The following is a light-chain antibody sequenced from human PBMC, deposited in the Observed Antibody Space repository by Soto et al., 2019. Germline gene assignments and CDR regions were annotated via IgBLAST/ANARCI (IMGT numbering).Light chain of an antibody. Sequence: EIVMTQSPVTLSVSPGERATLSCRASQSVRSTYLAWYQQKPGQAPRLLIFGVSNRAAGIPARFSGSGSGTEFTLTISSLQSEDFAVFYCQQYGSSPFTFGPGTKVDFK. V-gene: IGKV3-15*01. CDR2: GVS. J-gene: IGKJ3*01. CDR3: QQYGSSPFT. CDR1: QSVRSTY.